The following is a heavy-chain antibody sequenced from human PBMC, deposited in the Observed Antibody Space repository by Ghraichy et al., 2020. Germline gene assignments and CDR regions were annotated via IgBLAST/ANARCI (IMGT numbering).Heavy chain of an antibody. D-gene: IGHD4-23*01. V-gene: IGHV3-33*01. Sequence: GGSLRLSCAASGFTFSSYGMHWVRQAPGKGLEWVAVMWYDGSNKYYADSVKGRFTISRDNSKNTLYLQMNSLRAEDTAVYYCARDLDYGGNSVDYWGQGTLVTVSS. CDR1: GFTFSSYG. J-gene: IGHJ4*02. CDR2: MWYDGSNK. CDR3: ARDLDYGGNSVDY.